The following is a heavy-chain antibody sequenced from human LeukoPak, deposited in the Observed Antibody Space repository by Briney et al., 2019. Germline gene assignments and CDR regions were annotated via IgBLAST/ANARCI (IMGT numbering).Heavy chain of an antibody. CDR2: INSDGSST. V-gene: IGHV3-74*01. Sequence: GSLRLSCAASGFTFSSYWMHWVRQAPGKGLVWVSRINSDGSSTNYADSVKGRFTISRDNAKNTLYLQMNSLRAEDTAMYYCARAVYYSNYLGYWGQGTLVTVSS. CDR1: GFTFSSYW. D-gene: IGHD3-10*01. J-gene: IGHJ4*01. CDR3: ARAVYYSNYLGY.